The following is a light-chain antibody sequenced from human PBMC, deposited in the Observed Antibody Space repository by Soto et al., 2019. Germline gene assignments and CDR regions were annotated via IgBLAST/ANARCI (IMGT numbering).Light chain of an antibody. CDR1: SYNIGKNL. V-gene: IGLV1-47*01. CDR2: KTD. Sequence: QSVLTQPPSASGTPGQRVTISCSGGSYNIGKNLVYWYQQRPGTAPKLLIFKTDARPSGVPERFSGSNSGSSASLAISGLRSEAEADYFCAAWDDSLSAWVFGEGTKLTVL. J-gene: IGLJ3*02. CDR3: AAWDDSLSAWV.